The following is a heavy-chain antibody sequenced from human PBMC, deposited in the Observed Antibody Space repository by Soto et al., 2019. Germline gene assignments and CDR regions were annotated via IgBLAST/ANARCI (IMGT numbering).Heavy chain of an antibody. CDR1: GGTFSSYT. D-gene: IGHD4-17*01. CDR3: ARESHGYYYYMDG. J-gene: IGHJ6*03. CDR2: IIPILGIA. Sequence: GASVKVSCKASGGTFSSYTISWVRQAPGQGLEWMGRIIPILGIANYAQKFQGRVTITADKSTSTAYMELSSLRSEDTAVYYCARESHGYYYYMDGWGKGTTVTVSS. V-gene: IGHV1-69*04.